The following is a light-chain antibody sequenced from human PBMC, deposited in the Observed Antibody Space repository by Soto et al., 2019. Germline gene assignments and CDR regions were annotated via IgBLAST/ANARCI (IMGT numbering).Light chain of an antibody. Sequence: EFVLTHSPGTLSLSPGERATLSCRAYMSVSRSYLYWYQQKPRLATTLLISGAYFSATGIPDRFSDSGSGTEFTLTINRLEPEDFAVYYCQQYGSSRTFGQGTRLDIK. V-gene: IGKV3-20*01. J-gene: IGKJ1*01. CDR2: GAY. CDR3: QQYGSSRT. CDR1: MSVSRSY.